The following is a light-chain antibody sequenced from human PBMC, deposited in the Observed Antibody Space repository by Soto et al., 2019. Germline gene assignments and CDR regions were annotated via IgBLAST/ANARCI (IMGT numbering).Light chain of an antibody. CDR1: QSVSSNY. V-gene: IGKV3-20*01. J-gene: IGKJ1*01. CDR3: HQYGSAPWT. Sequence: IVLTQGPGTLCLCPGERGGLSCRASQSVSSNYVAWYQQKPGQAPRLLISGAANRATGTPDRFRGSGSGTDFTLTITRLEPEDFAVYYCHQYGSAPWTFGQGTKVDIK. CDR2: GAA.